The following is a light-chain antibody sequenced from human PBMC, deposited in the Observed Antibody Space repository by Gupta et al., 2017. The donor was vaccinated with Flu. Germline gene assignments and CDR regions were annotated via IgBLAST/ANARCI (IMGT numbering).Light chain of an antibody. Sequence: QSALTQPRSVSGSPGQSVTISCTGTSGDIGSYDYVCWCRQHPGKAPKLSIYDVNKRPSGVPDRFSGSKSGNTASLTIFGLQDEDEADFYCCSYAGSYTWVFGTGTTVTVL. CDR3: CSYAGSYTWV. J-gene: IGLJ1*01. CDR2: DVN. CDR1: SGDIGSYDY. V-gene: IGLV2-11*01.